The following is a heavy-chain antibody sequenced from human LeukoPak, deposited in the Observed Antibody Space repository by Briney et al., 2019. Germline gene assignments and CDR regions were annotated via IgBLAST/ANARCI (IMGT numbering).Heavy chain of an antibody. CDR1: GFTLSSYA. J-gene: IGHJ4*02. CDR3: AKDRWYSSSWYLFPGY. Sequence: GGSLRLSCASSGFTLSSYAMSWVRQAPGKGLEWVSTIGGTGVRTYYADSVKGRFTISRDNSKNTLYLQMNSLRAEDTAVYYCAKDRWYSSSWYLFPGYWGQGTLVTVSS. CDR2: IGGTGVRT. D-gene: IGHD6-13*01. V-gene: IGHV3-23*01.